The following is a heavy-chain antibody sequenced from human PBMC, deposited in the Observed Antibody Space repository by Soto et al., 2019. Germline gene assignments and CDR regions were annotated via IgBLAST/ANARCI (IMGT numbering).Heavy chain of an antibody. V-gene: IGHV1-69*01. CDR3: TTFDTNGYYPQNPY. D-gene: IGHD3-22*01. J-gene: IGHJ4*02. Sequence: QVILAQSGAEVKKPGSSVKVSCKGSGGSFSSFSINWVRQAPGQRFEWMGGIIPILGTANFTQKFQDRVTCTADESTATAYMTLSTLTSEDTTFYYCTTFDTNGYYPQNPYWCPATQVSVSS. CDR1: GGSFSSFS. CDR2: IIPILGTA.